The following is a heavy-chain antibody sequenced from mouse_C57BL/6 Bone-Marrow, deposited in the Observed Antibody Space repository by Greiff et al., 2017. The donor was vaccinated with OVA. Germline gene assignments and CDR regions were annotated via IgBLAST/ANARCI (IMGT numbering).Heavy chain of an antibody. CDR3: ARDAQGYSNYAPMDY. V-gene: IGHV7-1*01. J-gene: IGHJ4*01. Sequence: EVQRVESGGGLVQSGRSLRLSCATSGFTFSDFYMEWVRQAPGKGLEWIAASRNKANDYTTEYSASVKGRFIVSRDTSQSILYLQMNALRAEDTAIYYCARDAQGYSNYAPMDYWGQGTSVTVSS. CDR1: GFTFSDFY. D-gene: IGHD2-5*01. CDR2: SRNKANDYTT.